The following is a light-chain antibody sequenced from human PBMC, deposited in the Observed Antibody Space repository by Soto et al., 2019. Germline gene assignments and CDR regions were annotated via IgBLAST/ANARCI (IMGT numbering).Light chain of an antibody. CDR3: QQYNSYYT. V-gene: IGKV1-5*03. CDR2: KAS. Sequence: DIQMTQSPSTLSASVGDRVTITCRASQSISSWLAWYQQKPGKAPKLLIYKASSLESGVPSRFSGSGSGTEFTLTISSLQNDDFANYYCQQYNSYYTCGQETKLEIK. J-gene: IGKJ2*01. CDR1: QSISSW.